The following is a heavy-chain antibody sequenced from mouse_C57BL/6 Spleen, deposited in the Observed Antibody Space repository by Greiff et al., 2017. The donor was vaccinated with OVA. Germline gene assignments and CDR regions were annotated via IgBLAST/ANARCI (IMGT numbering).Heavy chain of an antibody. CDR3: TGRYSNYFDY. D-gene: IGHD2-5*01. Sequence: EVKVEESGGGLVQPGGSMKLSCVASGFTFSNYWMNWVRQSPEKGLEWVAQIRLKSDNYATHYAESVKGRFTISRDDSKSSVYLQMNNLRAEDTGIYYCTGRYSNYFDYWGQGTTLTVSS. V-gene: IGHV6-3*01. CDR1: GFTFSNYW. J-gene: IGHJ2*01. CDR2: IRLKSDNYAT.